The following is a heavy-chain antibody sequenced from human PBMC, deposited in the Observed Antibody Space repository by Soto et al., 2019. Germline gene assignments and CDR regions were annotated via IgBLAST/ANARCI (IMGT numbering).Heavy chain of an antibody. CDR2: IYWNDGK. CDR1: GFSLSASGAS. Sequence: SGPTLVNPTQTLRLTCAFSGFSLSASGASVGWIRQPPGKALEWLAHIYWNDGKRYSPSLRSRLTISKDTSKNQVVLTFTNMDPADTGTYYCVHRLDVPGLAFDPWGQGTLVTVS. V-gene: IGHV2-5*01. J-gene: IGHJ5*02. D-gene: IGHD3-10*02. CDR3: VHRLDVPGLAFDP.